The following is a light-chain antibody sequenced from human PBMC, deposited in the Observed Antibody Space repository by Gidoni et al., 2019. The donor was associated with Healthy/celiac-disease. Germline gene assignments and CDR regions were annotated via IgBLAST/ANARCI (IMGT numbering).Light chain of an antibody. CDR1: QSVSNN. V-gene: IGKV3-15*01. CDR2: CSS. J-gene: IGKJ4*01. Sequence: ERVMTQSPATLSVSPGGRATLSCRASQSVSNNLAWYQQQPGQAPQLLIYCSSTRATGIPARFSGSGSGTEFTLTISSLQSEDFAVYYCSQYNKWPPLTFGGGTKVEIK. CDR3: SQYNKWPPLT.